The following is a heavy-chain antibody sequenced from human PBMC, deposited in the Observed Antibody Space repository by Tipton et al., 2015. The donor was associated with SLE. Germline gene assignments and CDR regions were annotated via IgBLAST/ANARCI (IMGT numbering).Heavy chain of an antibody. CDR1: GGSISNYY. D-gene: IGHD3-22*01. Sequence: TLSLTCTVSGGSISNYYWSWVRKPPGKGLEWIGYIYYSGSTNYNPSLKSRVTISVDTSKNQFSLKLSSVIAADTAVYYCARNYYDTSAYYFGIWGQGTMVTVSS. CDR3: ARNYYDTSAYYFGI. V-gene: IGHV4-59*08. J-gene: IGHJ3*02. CDR2: IYYSGST.